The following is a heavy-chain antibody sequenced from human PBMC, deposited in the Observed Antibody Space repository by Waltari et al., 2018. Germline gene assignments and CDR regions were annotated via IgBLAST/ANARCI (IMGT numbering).Heavy chain of an antibody. V-gene: IGHV3-23*01. D-gene: IGHD1-26*01. CDR2: IRGSGDST. CDR1: GFTFSSYI. Sequence: QPGGSLRLSCAASGFTFSSYILTWVRQAPGKGLEWVSAIRGSGDSTYYADFVKGRFTISRDNSKNTLYLQMNSLRAEDTAVYYCVRGGWADYWGQGTLVTVSS. J-gene: IGHJ4*02. CDR3: VRGGWADY.